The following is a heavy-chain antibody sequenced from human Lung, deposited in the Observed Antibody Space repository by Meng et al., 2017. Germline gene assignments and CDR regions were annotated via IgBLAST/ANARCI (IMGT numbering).Heavy chain of an antibody. CDR2: INAGNGNR. Sequence: ASVKVSCKASGYTFTTYAVHWVRQAPGQGLEWMGWINAGNGNRKYSQKFLGRVTITRDTSASTAYMELSSLRSEDTAVYYCARGHHVSTMMRGVFFDFWGQGTLVTVSS. D-gene: IGHD3-10*01. J-gene: IGHJ4*02. V-gene: IGHV1-3*01. CDR3: ARGHHVSTMMRGVFFDF. CDR1: GYTFTTYA.